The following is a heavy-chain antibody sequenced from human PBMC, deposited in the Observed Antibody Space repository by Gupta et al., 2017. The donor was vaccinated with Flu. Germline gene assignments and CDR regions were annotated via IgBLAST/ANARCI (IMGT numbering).Heavy chain of an antibody. D-gene: IGHD3-22*01. J-gene: IGHJ3*02. CDR2: ISAYNGNT. Sequence: SVKVSCKASGYTFTSYGISWVRQAPGQGLEWMGWISAYNGNTNYAQKLQGRVTMTTDTSTSTAYMELRSLRSDDTAVYYCASYGREGHYYDSSGYYDDAFDIWGQGTMVTVSS. CDR3: ASYGREGHYYDSSGYYDDAFDI. V-gene: IGHV1-18*01. CDR1: GYTFTSYG.